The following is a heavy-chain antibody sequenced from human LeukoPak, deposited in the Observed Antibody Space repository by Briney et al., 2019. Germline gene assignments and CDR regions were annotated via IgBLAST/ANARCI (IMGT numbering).Heavy chain of an antibody. CDR3: ARDVGGGPFFDY. Sequence: SETLSLTCTVSGDSVSSNTYHWSWIRQPPGKGLEWIGYIYYRGSTDYNPSLKSRVTISVDTSKNQFSLKLSSVTAADTAVYYCARDVGGGPFFDYWGQGILVTVSS. J-gene: IGHJ4*02. D-gene: IGHD2-15*01. CDR1: GDSVSSNTYH. CDR2: IYYRGST. V-gene: IGHV4-61*01.